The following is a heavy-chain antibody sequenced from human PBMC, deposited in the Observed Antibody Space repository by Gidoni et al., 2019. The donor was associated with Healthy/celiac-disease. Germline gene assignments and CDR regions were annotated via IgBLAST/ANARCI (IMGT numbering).Heavy chain of an antibody. CDR3: AKGAFMITFGGVIVDY. CDR1: GFPFSSYA. V-gene: IGHV3-23*01. J-gene: IGHJ4*02. Sequence: EVQLLESGGGLVQPGGSLRLSCAASGFPFSSYAMSWVRQAPGKGLEWGSAISGSGGSTYYADSVKGRFTISRDNSKNTLYLQMNSLRAEDTAVYYCAKGAFMITFGGVIVDYWGQGTLVTVSS. D-gene: IGHD3-16*02. CDR2: ISGSGGST.